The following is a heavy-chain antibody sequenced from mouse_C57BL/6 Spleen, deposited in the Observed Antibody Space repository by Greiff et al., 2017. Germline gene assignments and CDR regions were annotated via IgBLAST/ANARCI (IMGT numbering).Heavy chain of an antibody. J-gene: IGHJ2*01. D-gene: IGHD5-1*01. Sequence: QVQLQQPGAELVMPGASVKLSCKASGYTFTSYWMHWVKQRPGPGLEWIGEIDPSDSYTTYNQKFTGKSTLTVDKSSSTAYMQLSSLTSEDSAVYYCARWSNYIDYWGQGTTLTVSS. V-gene: IGHV1-69*01. CDR3: ARWSNYIDY. CDR2: IDPSDSYT. CDR1: GYTFTSYW.